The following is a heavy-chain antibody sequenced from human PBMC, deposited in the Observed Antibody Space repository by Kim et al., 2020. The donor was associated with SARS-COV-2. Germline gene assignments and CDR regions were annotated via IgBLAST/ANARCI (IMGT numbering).Heavy chain of an antibody. J-gene: IGHJ4*02. CDR2: ISSNGGST. CDR3: VKENSGSYRKFDY. D-gene: IGHD1-26*01. CDR1: GFTFSSYA. Sequence: GGSLRLSCSASGFTFSSYAMHWVRQAPGKGLEYVSAISSNGGSTYYADSVKGRFTISRDNSKNTLYLQMSSLRAEDTAVYYCVKENSGSYRKFDYWGQGTLVTVSS. V-gene: IGHV3-64D*09.